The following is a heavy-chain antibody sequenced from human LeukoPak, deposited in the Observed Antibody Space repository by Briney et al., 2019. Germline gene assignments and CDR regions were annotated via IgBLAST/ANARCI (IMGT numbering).Heavy chain of an antibody. V-gene: IGHV4-59*01. CDR2: IYYSGST. Sequence: SETLSLTCTVSGGSINSYYWSWIRQPPGKGLEWIGYIYYSGSTNYNPSLKSRVTISVDTSKNQFSLKLSSVTAADTAVYYCARGVITFGVTIWFDPWGQGTLVTVSS. D-gene: IGHD3-16*01. J-gene: IGHJ5*02. CDR3: ARGVITFGVTIWFDP. CDR1: GGSINSYY.